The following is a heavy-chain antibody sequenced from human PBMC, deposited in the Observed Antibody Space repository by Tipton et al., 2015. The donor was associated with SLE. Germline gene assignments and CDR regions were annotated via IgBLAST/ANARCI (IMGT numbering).Heavy chain of an antibody. Sequence: LRLSCAASGFTFSSYGMHWVRQAPGKGLEWVAFIRYDGSNKYYADSVKGRFTISRDNSKNTLYLQMNSLRAEDTAVYYCAKGGIVGATLDYWGQGTLVTVSS. CDR2: IRYDGSNK. CDR1: GFTFSSYG. CDR3: AKGGIVGATLDY. V-gene: IGHV3-30*02. J-gene: IGHJ4*02. D-gene: IGHD1-26*01.